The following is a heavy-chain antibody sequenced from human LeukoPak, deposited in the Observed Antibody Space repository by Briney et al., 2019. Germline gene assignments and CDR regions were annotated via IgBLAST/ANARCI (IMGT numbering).Heavy chain of an antibody. CDR1: GGTFSSYA. CDR3: ARDGYKAAAGTGVRDYYYYMDV. D-gene: IGHD6-13*01. V-gene: IGHV1-69*13. CDR2: IIPIFGTA. Sequence: GASVKVSCKASGGTFSSYAISWVRQAPGQGLEWMGGIIPIFGTANYAQKFQGRVTITADESTSTAYMELSSLRSEDTAVYYCARDGYKAAAGTGVRDYYYYMDVWGKGTTVTVSS. J-gene: IGHJ6*03.